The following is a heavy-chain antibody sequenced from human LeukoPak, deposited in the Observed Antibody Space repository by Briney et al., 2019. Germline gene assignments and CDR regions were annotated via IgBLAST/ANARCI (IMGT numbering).Heavy chain of an antibody. J-gene: IGHJ4*02. D-gene: IGHD5-18*01. V-gene: IGHV4-4*07. CDR2: IYTSGST. CDR1: GGSISSYY. Sequence: SETLSLTCTVSGGSISSYYWSWIRQPAGKGLEWIGRIYTSGSTNYNPSLKSRVTMSVDTSKNQFSLKLSSVTAADTAVYYCASTIYSYGTDYFDYWGQGTLVTVSS. CDR3: ASTIYSYGTDYFDY.